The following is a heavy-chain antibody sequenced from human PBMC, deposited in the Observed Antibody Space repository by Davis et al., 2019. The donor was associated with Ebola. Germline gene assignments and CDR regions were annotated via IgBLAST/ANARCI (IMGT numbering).Heavy chain of an antibody. D-gene: IGHD3-3*01. Sequence: PGGSLRLSCAASGFTFSSYSMNWVRQAPGKGLEWVSSISSSSSYIYYADSVKGRFTISRDNAKNSLYLQMNSLRAEDTAVYYCARGNNPRTGLEPPVDWFDPWGQGTLVTVSS. CDR1: GFTFSSYS. J-gene: IGHJ5*02. CDR2: ISSSSSYI. CDR3: ARGNNPRTGLEPPVDWFDP. V-gene: IGHV3-21*01.